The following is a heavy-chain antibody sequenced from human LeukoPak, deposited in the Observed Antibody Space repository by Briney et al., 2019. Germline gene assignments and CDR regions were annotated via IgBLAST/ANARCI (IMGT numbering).Heavy chain of an antibody. CDR1: GFTFSNYG. J-gene: IGHJ4*02. V-gene: IGHV3-23*01. CDR2: ITSGVGIT. Sequence: QPGGSLRLSCAAAGFTFSNYGMNWVRQAPGKGLEWVSIITSGVGITYYADSVKGRFTISRDNSKNTLYLQMNSLRAEDTAVYYCASAPPGIAAYFDYWGQGTLVTVSS. D-gene: IGHD6-13*01. CDR3: ASAPPGIAAYFDY.